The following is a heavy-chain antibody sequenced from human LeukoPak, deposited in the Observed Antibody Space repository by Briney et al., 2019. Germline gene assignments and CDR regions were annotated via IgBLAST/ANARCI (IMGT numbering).Heavy chain of an antibody. V-gene: IGHV4-39*01. CDR1: GDSFSSSSHY. Sequence: SETLSLTCTVSGDSFSSSSHYWGWLRQPPGRGLKWIGSIRNSGNTYYSPSLKSRVNMSVDTSKNQFSLKLSSVTAAETAVYYCARHVYGEYGPGDYWGQGILVTVSS. CDR3: ARHVYGEYGPGDY. D-gene: IGHD4-17*01. CDR2: IRNSGNT. J-gene: IGHJ4*02.